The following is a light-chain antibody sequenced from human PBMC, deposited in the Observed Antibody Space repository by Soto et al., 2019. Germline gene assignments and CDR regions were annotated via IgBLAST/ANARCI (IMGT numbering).Light chain of an antibody. CDR1: SSDVGAYNS. V-gene: IGLV2-14*01. CDR2: DVS. Sequence: QSALTQPASVSGSPGQSITISGTGTSSDVGAYNSVSWYQQHPGKAPKLIIYDVSTRPSGISDRFSGSKSGNTASLTISGLQAEYESDYYCSSYTTSVTYVFGTGTKVTVL. J-gene: IGLJ1*01. CDR3: SSYTTSVTYV.